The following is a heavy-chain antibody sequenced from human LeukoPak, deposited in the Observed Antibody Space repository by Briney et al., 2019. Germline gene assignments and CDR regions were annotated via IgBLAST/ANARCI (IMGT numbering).Heavy chain of an antibody. Sequence: GASVKVSCKASGYTFTAYYVHWGRQAPGQGLEWMGWINPNSRGTKYAQKFQGRVTMTRDTSISTAYMELTRLRSDDTAVYYCARVDDILTGHLDCWGQGTLVTVSS. CDR2: INPNSRGT. CDR1: GYTFTAYY. CDR3: ARVDDILTGHLDC. D-gene: IGHD3-9*01. J-gene: IGHJ4*02. V-gene: IGHV1-2*02.